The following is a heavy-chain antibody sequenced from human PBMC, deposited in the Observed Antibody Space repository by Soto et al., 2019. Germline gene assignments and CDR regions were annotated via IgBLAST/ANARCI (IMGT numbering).Heavy chain of an antibody. CDR3: ARAGDSGYDWGWYFDY. D-gene: IGHD5-12*01. CDR1: GYTFTSYA. CDR2: INAGNGNT. Sequence: QVQLVQSGAEEKKPGASVKVSCKASGYTFTSYAMHWVRQAPGQRLEWMGWINAGNGNTKYSQKFQGRVTITRDTSASTAYMELSSLRSEDTAVYYCARAGDSGYDWGWYFDYRGQGTLVTVSS. J-gene: IGHJ4*02. V-gene: IGHV1-3*05.